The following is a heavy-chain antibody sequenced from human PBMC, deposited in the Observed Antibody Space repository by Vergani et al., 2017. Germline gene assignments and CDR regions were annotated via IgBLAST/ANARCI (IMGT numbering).Heavy chain of an antibody. Sequence: QVQLVQSGSELKKPGASVKVSCKASGYTFTSYAMNWVRQAPGQGLEWMGWINTNTGNPTYAQGFTGQFVFSLDTSVSTAYLQISSLKAADTAVYYCARGGGIYCSGGSCSLSYWGQGTLVTVSS. V-gene: IGHV7-4-1*02. CDR1: GYTFTSYA. J-gene: IGHJ4*02. CDR2: INTNTGNP. CDR3: ARGGGIYCSGGSCSLSY. D-gene: IGHD2-15*01.